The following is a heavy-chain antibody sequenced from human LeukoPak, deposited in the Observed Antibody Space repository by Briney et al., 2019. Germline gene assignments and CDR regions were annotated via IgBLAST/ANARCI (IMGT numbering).Heavy chain of an antibody. V-gene: IGHV3-74*01. D-gene: IGHD6-19*01. CDR2: INTDGSST. Sequence: GGSLRLSCAASGFTFTSYWMYWVRQAPGKGLVWVSLINTDGSSTNYADSLKSRFTISRDNAENSLYLQMKSLRDEDTAVYYCARAAVAAPGDVWGQGTTVTVSS. J-gene: IGHJ6*02. CDR1: GFTFTSYW. CDR3: ARAAVAAPGDV.